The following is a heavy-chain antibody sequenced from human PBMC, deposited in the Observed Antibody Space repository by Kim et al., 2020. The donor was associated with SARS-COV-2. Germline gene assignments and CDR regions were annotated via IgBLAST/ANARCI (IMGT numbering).Heavy chain of an antibody. CDR3: ARDPSYGDVSDY. V-gene: IGHV4-39*07. Sequence: YNPALQGRVTISVDTSKNQFSLKLSSVTAADTAVYYCARDPSYGDVSDYWGQGTLVTVSS. J-gene: IGHJ4*02. D-gene: IGHD4-17*01.